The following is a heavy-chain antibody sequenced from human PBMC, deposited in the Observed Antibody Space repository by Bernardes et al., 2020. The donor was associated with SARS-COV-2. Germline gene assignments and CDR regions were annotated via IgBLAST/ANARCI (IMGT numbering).Heavy chain of an antibody. CDR2: IWYDGSNK. J-gene: IGHJ4*02. D-gene: IGHD3-3*01. CDR3: ARDPGLRFLEWYLDY. Sequence: GYLRRSCAASGFTFSRYGMHWVRPAPGKGLEWVAVIWYDGSNKYYADSVKGRFTISRDNSKNTLYLQMNSLRAEDTAVYYCARDPGLRFLEWYLDYWGQGTLVTVSS. V-gene: IGHV3-33*01. CDR1: GFTFSRYG.